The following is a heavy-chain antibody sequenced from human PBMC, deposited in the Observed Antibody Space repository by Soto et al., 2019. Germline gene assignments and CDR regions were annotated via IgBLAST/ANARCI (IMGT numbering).Heavy chain of an antibody. J-gene: IGHJ5*02. CDR3: TRLLTPYGTPGASWFRP. CDR1: GDSISKGGHY. Sequence: SETLSLTCVVSGDSISKGGHYWGWLRQPPGKAVGWVGGIDYRGSTLYNPSLRSRITMSIDTSKKFFSLKVTSVSASDPALCYCTRLLTPYGTPGASWFRPWGEGTLVTVS. CDR2: IDYRGST. D-gene: IGHD4-17*01. V-gene: IGHV4-39*02.